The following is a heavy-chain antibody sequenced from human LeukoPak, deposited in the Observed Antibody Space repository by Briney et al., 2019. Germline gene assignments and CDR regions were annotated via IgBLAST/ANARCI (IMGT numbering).Heavy chain of an antibody. Sequence: GGSLRLSCAPSGFTFSSYSMTWVRQAPGRGLEWGSAISGTGGSTYYANSVKGRFTTSRDNYKNTLYLQMNSLRAEDTALYYCAKYHVHIFTGYYTTFDYWGQGTLVTVSS. CDR2: ISGTGGST. V-gene: IGHV3-23*01. CDR1: GFTFSSYS. D-gene: IGHD3-9*01. CDR3: AKYHVHIFTGYYTTFDY. J-gene: IGHJ4*02.